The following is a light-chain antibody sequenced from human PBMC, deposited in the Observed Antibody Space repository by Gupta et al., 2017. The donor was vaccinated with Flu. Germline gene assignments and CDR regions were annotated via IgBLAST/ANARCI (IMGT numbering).Light chain of an antibody. J-gene: IGKJ1*01. V-gene: IGKV1-5*03. CDR1: QSISNW. CDR3: QQYDTYWT. Sequence: DIEMTQSPSTLSASVGDRVTITCRASQSISNWLTWYQQKPGKAPKLLIYKASNLETGVPSRFSGSGSGTDFTLTISSLQPDDFATYYCQQYDTYWTFGQGTKVEIK. CDR2: KAS.